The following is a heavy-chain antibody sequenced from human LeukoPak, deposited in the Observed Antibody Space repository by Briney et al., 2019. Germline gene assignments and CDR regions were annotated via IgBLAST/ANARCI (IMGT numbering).Heavy chain of an antibody. CDR3: AKNRLRGSYYFDG. CDR1: GFIFSGYD. J-gene: IGHJ4*02. CDR2: ISYDGSDK. D-gene: IGHD1-26*01. Sequence: PGRSLRLSCAASGFIFSGYDMHWVRQAPGEGLEWVAFISYDGSDKYYADSVKGRFTISRDNSKNSLYLQVDSLRTEDTAVYYCAKNRLRGSYYFDGWGQGTLVTVSS. V-gene: IGHV3-30*18.